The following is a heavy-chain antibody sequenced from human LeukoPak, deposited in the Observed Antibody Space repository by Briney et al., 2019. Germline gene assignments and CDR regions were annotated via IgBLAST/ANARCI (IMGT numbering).Heavy chain of an antibody. Sequence: PSQTLSLTCAVSGGSISSGGYSWSWIRQPPGKGLEWIGYIYHSGSTYYNPSLKSRVTISVDRSKNQFSLKLSSVTAADTAVYYCARAVGSSWPYNWFDPWGQGTLVTVSS. CDR3: ARAVGSSWPYNWFDP. V-gene: IGHV4-30-2*01. J-gene: IGHJ5*02. CDR1: GGSISSGGYS. CDR2: IYHSGST. D-gene: IGHD2-2*01.